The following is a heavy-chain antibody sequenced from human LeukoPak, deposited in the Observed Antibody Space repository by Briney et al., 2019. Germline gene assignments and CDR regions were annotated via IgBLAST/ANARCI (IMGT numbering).Heavy chain of an antibody. CDR1: GGSFSGYY. J-gene: IGHJ6*03. Sequence: ASETLSLTCAVYGGSFSGYYWSWIRQPPGKGLEWIGEINHSGSTNYNPSLKSRVTISVDTSKNQFSLKLSSVTAADTAVYYCAISVYYYMDVWGKGTTVTVSS. CDR3: AISVYYYMDV. CDR2: INHSGST. V-gene: IGHV4-34*01.